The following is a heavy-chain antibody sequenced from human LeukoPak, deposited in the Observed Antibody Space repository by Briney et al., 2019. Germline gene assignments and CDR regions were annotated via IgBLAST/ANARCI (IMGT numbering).Heavy chain of an antibody. D-gene: IGHD4-17*01. Sequence: GGSLRLSCAASGFTFSSYAMSWVRQAPGKGLEWVSTISGSGDATYYADSVKGRFTISRDNSKSTLYLQMNSLRAEDTALYYCAKVGSDYGDPRGWLDPWGQGTLVTVSS. J-gene: IGHJ5*02. CDR3: AKVGSDYGDPRGWLDP. CDR2: ISGSGDAT. CDR1: GFTFSSYA. V-gene: IGHV3-23*01.